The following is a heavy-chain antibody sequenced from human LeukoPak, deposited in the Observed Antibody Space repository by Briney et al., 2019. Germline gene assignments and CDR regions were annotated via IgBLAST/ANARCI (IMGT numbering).Heavy chain of an antibody. CDR3: STLRESDV. J-gene: IGHJ6*02. D-gene: IGHD2/OR15-2a*01. V-gene: IGHV1-24*01. CDR1: GYTLTELP. CDR2: FDPEDGET. Sequence: GASVKVCCKCYGYTLTELPMHWVRQAPGKGLEWMGGFDPEDGETIYAQRFQGRVTMTDDTSTETAYMELSSLRSDDTAVYYCSTLRESDVWGQGTTVTVSS.